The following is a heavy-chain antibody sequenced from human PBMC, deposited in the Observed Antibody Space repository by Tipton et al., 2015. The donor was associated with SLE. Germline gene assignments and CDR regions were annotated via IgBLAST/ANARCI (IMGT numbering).Heavy chain of an antibody. CDR1: GYSISSGYY. D-gene: IGHD2-15*01. CDR2: IYYSGST. V-gene: IGHV4-31*11. CDR3: AREDSGYQVVAATPAYYYYMDV. Sequence: TLSLTCAVSGYSISSGYYWGWIRQPPGKGLEWIGYIYYSGSTYYNPSLKSRVTISVDTSKNQFSLKLSSVTAADTAVYYCAREDSGYQVVAATPAYYYYMDVWGKGTTVTVSS. J-gene: IGHJ6*03.